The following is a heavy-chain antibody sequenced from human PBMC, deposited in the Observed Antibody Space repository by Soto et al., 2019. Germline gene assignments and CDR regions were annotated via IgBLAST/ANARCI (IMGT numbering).Heavy chain of an antibody. Sequence: QVQLVQSGSEVKKPGASVKVSCKASGYFFTTYGISWVRQAPGQGLEWMGWISVKNGNTSSAQIFHGTVTLTTDTFTTSAYLELRTLRSDAPAMYFCARDLAAIGSGPNEFWGQGTLVTVSS. J-gene: IGHJ4*02. CDR2: ISVKNGNT. CDR3: ARDLAAIGSGPNEF. V-gene: IGHV1-18*01. CDR1: GYFFTTYG. D-gene: IGHD3-10*01.